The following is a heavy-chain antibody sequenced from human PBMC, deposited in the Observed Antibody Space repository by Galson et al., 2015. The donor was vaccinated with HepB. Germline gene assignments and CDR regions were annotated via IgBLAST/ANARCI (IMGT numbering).Heavy chain of an antibody. CDR3: AKDATYGDLAYYYYYMDV. V-gene: IGHV3-30*18. D-gene: IGHD4-17*01. Sequence: SLRLSCAASGFSFSKYGMHWVRQASGKGLESVAVISYDGSNTYYGDSVKGRSTISRDNSKNTLYLQMNSLRAEDTGVYYCAKDATYGDLAYYYYYMDVWGKGTTVTVSS. CDR1: GFSFSKYG. J-gene: IGHJ6*03. CDR2: ISYDGSNT.